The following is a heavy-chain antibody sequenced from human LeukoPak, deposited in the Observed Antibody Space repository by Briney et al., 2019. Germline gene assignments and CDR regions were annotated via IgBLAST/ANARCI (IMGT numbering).Heavy chain of an antibody. V-gene: IGHV4-34*01. Sequence: PSETLSLTCAVYGGSFGGYYWSWIRQPPGKGLEWIGEINHSGSTNYNPSLKSRVTISVDTSKNQFSLKLSSVTAADTAVYYCARGVRGYGGNLWGQGTLVTVSS. J-gene: IGHJ5*02. CDR1: GGSFGGYY. CDR2: INHSGST. D-gene: IGHD4-23*01. CDR3: ARGVRGYGGNL.